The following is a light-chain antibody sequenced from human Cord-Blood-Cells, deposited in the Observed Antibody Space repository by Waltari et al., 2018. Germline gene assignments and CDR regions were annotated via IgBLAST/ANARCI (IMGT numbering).Light chain of an antibody. CDR2: DVS. J-gene: IGLJ3*02. CDR3: CSYAGSYTWV. V-gene: IGLV2-11*01. CDR1: SSHVGRYNS. Sequence: QSALTQPRSVSGSPGHPVTISCTGTSSHVGRYNSVSWYQQHPGKPPKLMSYDVSKRPSGVPDRFSGSKSGNTASLTISGLQAEDEADYYCCSYAGSYTWVFGGGTKLTVL.